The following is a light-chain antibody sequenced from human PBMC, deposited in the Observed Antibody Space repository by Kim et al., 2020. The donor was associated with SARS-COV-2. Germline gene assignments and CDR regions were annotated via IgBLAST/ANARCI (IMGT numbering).Light chain of an antibody. Sequence: VSPGERATLSCRASQSVSSNLAWYQQKPGQAPRLLIYGASTGATGIPARFSGSGSGTEFTLTISSLQSEDLGVYYCQQYNNWPLTFGGGTKVEIK. J-gene: IGKJ4*01. V-gene: IGKV3-15*01. CDR1: QSVSSN. CDR2: GAS. CDR3: QQYNNWPLT.